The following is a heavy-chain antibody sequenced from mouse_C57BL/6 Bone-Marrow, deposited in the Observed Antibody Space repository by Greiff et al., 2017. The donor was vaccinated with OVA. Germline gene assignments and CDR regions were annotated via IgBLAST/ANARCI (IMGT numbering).Heavy chain of an antibody. CDR1: GYTFTSYW. Sequence: QVQLQQPGAELVKPGASVKLSCKASGYTFTSYWMHWVKQRPGRGLEWIGRIDPNSGGTKYNEKFKSKATLTVDKPSSTAYMQLSSLTSEDSAVYYCASSMVTTTDRNWYVDVWGTGTTVTVSS. CDR2: IDPNSGGT. CDR3: ASSMVTTTDRNWYVDV. D-gene: IGHD2-2*01. J-gene: IGHJ1*03. V-gene: IGHV1-72*01.